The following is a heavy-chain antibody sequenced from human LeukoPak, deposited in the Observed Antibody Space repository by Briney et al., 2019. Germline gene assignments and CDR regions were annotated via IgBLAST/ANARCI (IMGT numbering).Heavy chain of an antibody. V-gene: IGHV3-64*01. CDR3: ARGRPDYASY. Sequence: GGSLRLSCAASGFTFSSYAMHWVRQAPGKGLEYVSAISSDGGSTYYANSVKGRFTISRDNSKNTLYLQMGSLRAEDMAVYYCARGRPDYASYWGQGTLVTVSS. CDR1: GFTFSSYA. J-gene: IGHJ4*02. CDR2: ISSDGGST. D-gene: IGHD3-10*01.